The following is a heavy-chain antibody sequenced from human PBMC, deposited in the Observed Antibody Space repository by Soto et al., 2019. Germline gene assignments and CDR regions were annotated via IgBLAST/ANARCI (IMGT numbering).Heavy chain of an antibody. Sequence: QITLKESGPTLVKPTQTLRMTCTFSGFSLSTSGVGVGWIRQPPGKALEWLALIYWDDDKRYSPSLKSRLIITKDTSKNQVVLIMTNMDPVDTATYYCAHSYYGAGDYFDQWGQGTLVTVSS. CDR3: AHSYYGAGDYFDQ. CDR1: GFSLSTSGVG. V-gene: IGHV2-5*02. J-gene: IGHJ4*02. CDR2: IYWDDDK. D-gene: IGHD2-21*01.